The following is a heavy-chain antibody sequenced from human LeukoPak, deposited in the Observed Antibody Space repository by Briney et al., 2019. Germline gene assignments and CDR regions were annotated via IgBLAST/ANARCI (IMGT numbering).Heavy chain of an antibody. D-gene: IGHD1/OR15-1a*01. CDR3: AKDEEHHYYYYTDV. Sequence: GGSLRLSCAASGFTFSSYAMSWVRQAPGKGLEWVSAISGSGGSTYYADSVKGRFTISRDNSKNTLYLQMNSLRAEDTAVYYCAKDEEHHYYYYTDVWGKGTTVTVSS. CDR2: ISGSGGST. J-gene: IGHJ6*03. V-gene: IGHV3-23*01. CDR1: GFTFSSYA.